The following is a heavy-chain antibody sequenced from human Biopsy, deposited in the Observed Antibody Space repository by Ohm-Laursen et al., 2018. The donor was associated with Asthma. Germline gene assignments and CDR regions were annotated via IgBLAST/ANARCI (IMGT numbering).Heavy chain of an antibody. D-gene: IGHD1-1*01. CDR3: VRDGTDDAFDI. Sequence: SLRLSCSASGFSFSNFAIHWVRQAPGKGLEWVGVISKDASSQDYADSVKGRFTMARDNSKNTLDLQMNSLREEDTAVYYCVRDGTDDAFDIWGQGTVVSVSS. V-gene: IGHV3-30*01. CDR2: ISKDASSQ. CDR1: GFSFSNFA. J-gene: IGHJ3*02.